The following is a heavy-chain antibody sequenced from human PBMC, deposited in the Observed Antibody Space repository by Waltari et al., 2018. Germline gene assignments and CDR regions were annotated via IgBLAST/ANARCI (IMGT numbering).Heavy chain of an antibody. J-gene: IGHJ2*01. D-gene: IGHD6-13*01. CDR1: GGTFSSYA. CDR2: IIPIFGTA. Sequence: QVQLVQSGAEVKKPGSSVKVSCKASGGTFSSYAISWVRQAPGQGLEWMGGIIPIFGTANYAQKFQGRVTITADKSTSTAYMELSSLRSEDTAVYYCARDYVSGIAAAGPRNFWYFDLWGRGTLVTVSS. V-gene: IGHV1-69*14. CDR3: ARDYVSGIAAAGPRNFWYFDL.